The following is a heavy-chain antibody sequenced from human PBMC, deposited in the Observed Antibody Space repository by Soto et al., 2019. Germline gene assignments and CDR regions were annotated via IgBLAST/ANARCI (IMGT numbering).Heavy chain of an antibody. J-gene: IGHJ4*02. CDR3: AMHMGRSTLFDS. CDR2: MDDSGST. V-gene: IGHV4-59*01. Sequence: QVQLLESGPGLVKPSETLSLTCTVSGVSITSYFWSWIRQPPGKGLEWIGYMDDSGSTNYSPSLKSRVAISVDASKTQLSLELNSVTAADTAVYFCAMHMGRSTLFDSWGQGMLVTVSS. CDR1: GVSITSYF. D-gene: IGHD1-26*01.